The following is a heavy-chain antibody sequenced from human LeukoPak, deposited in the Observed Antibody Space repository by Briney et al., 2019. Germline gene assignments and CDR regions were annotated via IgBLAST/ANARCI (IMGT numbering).Heavy chain of an antibody. CDR2: IYHSGTT. J-gene: IGHJ4*02. D-gene: IGHD2-2*01. CDR3: ARAASKDVIIVRGFDF. V-gene: IGHV4-34*01. Sequence: PSETLSLTCAVYGGSFSGYYWSWIRQTPGKGLEWIAEIYHSGTTNYNPSLQSRVTISLDKPKNQFSLKLSSVTAADTAVYYCARAASKDVIIVRGFDFWGQGTLVTVSS. CDR1: GGSFSGYY.